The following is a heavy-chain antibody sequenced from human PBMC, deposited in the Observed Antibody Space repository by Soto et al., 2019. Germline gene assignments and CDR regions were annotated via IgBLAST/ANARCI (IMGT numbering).Heavy chain of an antibody. CDR3: ARDRLVVVPAATSLYYGMDV. D-gene: IGHD2-2*01. J-gene: IGHJ6*02. V-gene: IGHV4-4*07. Sequence: SETLSLTCTVSGGSISSYYWSWIRQPAGKGLEWIGRIYTSGSTNYNPSLKSRVTMSVDTSKNQFSLKLSSVTAADTAVCYCARDRLVVVPAATSLYYGMDVWGQGTTVTVSS. CDR2: IYTSGST. CDR1: GGSISSYY.